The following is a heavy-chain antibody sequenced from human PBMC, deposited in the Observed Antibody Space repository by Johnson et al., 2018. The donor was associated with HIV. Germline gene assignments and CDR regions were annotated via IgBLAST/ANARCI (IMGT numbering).Heavy chain of an antibody. CDR2: ILYDGSNK. Sequence: QVQLVESGGGVVRPGGSLRLSCAASRFTFSFYAMHWVRQAPGKGLEWVALILYDGSNKYYADSVKGRFTISSDNSKNTLSLQMNNLRAEDTGVYYCARGASSSNSFDIWGQGTMVTVSS. J-gene: IGHJ3*02. CDR3: ARGASSSNSFDI. V-gene: IGHV3-30-3*01. D-gene: IGHD6-6*01. CDR1: RFTFSFYA.